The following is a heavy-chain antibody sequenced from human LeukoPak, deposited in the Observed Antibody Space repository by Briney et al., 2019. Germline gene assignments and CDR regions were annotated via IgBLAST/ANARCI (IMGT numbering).Heavy chain of an antibody. V-gene: IGHV1-24*01. CDR1: GYTLTELS. Sequence: ASVKVSCKVSGYTLTELSMHWVRQAPGKGLEWMGGFDPEDGETIYAQKFQGRVTMTEDTSTDTAYMELSSLRSEDTAVYYCATFNSCGYCFDYWGQGTLVTVSS. CDR2: FDPEDGET. CDR3: ATFNSCGYCFDY. J-gene: IGHJ4*02. D-gene: IGHD5-18*01.